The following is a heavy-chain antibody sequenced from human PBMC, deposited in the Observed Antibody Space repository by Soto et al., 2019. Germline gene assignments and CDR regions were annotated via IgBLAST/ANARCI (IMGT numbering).Heavy chain of an antibody. CDR3: ARGGRYYYDSSGYLAL. CDR1: GFTFSSYW. Sequence: GGSLRLSSAASGFTFSSYWMHWVRQAPGKGLVWVSRINSDGSSTSYADSVKGRFTISRDNAKNTLYLQMNSLRAEDTTVYYCARGGRYYYDSSGYLALWGQGTLVTVSS. CDR2: INSDGSST. J-gene: IGHJ5*02. D-gene: IGHD3-22*01. V-gene: IGHV3-74*01.